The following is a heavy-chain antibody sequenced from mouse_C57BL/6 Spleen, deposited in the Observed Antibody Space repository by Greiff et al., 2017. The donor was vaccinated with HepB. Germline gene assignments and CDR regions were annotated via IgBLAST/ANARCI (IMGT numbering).Heavy chain of an antibody. V-gene: IGHV1-69*01. CDR1: GYTFTSYW. CDR2: IDHSDSYT. CDR3: ARGGAFDY. Sequence: QFQLQQSGAELVMPGASVKLSCKASGYTFTSYWMHWVKQMPGQGLEWIGEIDHSDSYTNYNQKFKGKTTLTVDKSSSTAYMQLSSQSAEDSAVYYCARGGAFDYWGEGTSLTVSS. J-gene: IGHJ2*03.